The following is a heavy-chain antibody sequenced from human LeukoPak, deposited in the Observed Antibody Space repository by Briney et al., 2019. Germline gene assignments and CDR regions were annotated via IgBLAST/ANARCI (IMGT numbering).Heavy chain of an antibody. CDR1: GYTFTSYA. CDR2: INTNTGNP. D-gene: IGHD3-10*01. V-gene: IGHV7-4-1*02. CDR3: AREYYGSGSYYNDAFDI. Sequence: ASVKVSCKASGYTFTSYAMNWVRQAPGQGLEWMGWINTNTGNPTYAQGFTGRFVFSLDTSVSTAYLQISSLKAEDTAVYYCAREYYGSGSYYNDAFDIWGQGTMVTVSS. J-gene: IGHJ3*02.